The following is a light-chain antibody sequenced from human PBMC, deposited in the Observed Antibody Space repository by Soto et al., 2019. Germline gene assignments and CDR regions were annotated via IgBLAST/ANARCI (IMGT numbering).Light chain of an antibody. J-gene: IGKJ1*01. CDR2: GAS. V-gene: IGKV3-15*01. CDR3: RHYGHLRWT. CDR1: QSVGSD. Sequence: EIVMTQSPATLSVSPGARATLSCRASQSVGSDLVWYRQKPGQAPRLLIYGASNRATGVPDRFSGSGSGTVFTLTISRLAPEDSALYYCRHYGHLRWTFGPGTKVDIK.